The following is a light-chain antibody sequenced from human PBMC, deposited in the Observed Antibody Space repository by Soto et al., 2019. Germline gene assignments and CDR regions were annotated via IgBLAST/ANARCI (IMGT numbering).Light chain of an antibody. Sequence: DIQMTQSPSTMYASVGDSVTITCRASQSINTWLAWYQQKPGKDPKVLIYKASSLESAVPTRFTGSLAGTEFTLTISSLQTDDFANHYCQQYNSRWTLGQVNKVDI. CDR3: QQYNSRWT. CDR2: KAS. J-gene: IGKJ1*01. V-gene: IGKV1-5*03. CDR1: QSINTW.